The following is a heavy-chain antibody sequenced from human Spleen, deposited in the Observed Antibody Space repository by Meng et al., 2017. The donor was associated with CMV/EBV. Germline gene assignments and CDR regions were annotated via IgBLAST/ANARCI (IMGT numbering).Heavy chain of an antibody. J-gene: IGHJ6*02. Sequence: GESLKISCAASGFTFSSYGMHWVRQAPGKGLEWVAFIRYDGSNKYYADSVKGRFTISRDNSKNTLYLKMNSLRAEDTAVYYCAKARNSAAAAGPRHYYYGMDVWGQGTTVTVSS. V-gene: IGHV3-30*02. D-gene: IGHD6-13*01. CDR1: GFTFSSYG. CDR2: IRYDGSNK. CDR3: AKARNSAAAAGPRHYYYGMDV.